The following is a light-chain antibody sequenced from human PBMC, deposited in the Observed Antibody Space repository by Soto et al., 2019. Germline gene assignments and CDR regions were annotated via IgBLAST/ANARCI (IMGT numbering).Light chain of an antibody. V-gene: IGKV3-20*01. Sequence: EIVLTQSPGTLSLSPGERATLSCRASQSVSSSYLAWYQQKSGQAPRLLIYGASSRATGIPDRFSGSGSGTDFTLTISRLEPEDFAVYYCQQYGSSRPITFGQGTRLEIK. J-gene: IGKJ5*01. CDR2: GAS. CDR3: QQYGSSRPIT. CDR1: QSVSSSY.